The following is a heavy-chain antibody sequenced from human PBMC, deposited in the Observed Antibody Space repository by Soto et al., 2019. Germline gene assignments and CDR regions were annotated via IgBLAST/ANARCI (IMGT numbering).Heavy chain of an antibody. CDR2: IYSGGST. CDR1: GFTVSSNY. J-gene: IGHJ5*02. D-gene: IGHD1-1*01. CDR3: ARMVLLDEGGWFDP. V-gene: IGHV3-53*01. Sequence: EVQLVESGGGLIQPGGSLRLSCAASGFTVSSNYMSWVRQAPGKGLEWVSVIYSGGSTYYADSVKGRFTISRDNSKNTLYRQMNSLRAEDTAVYYCARMVLLDEGGWFDPWGQGTLVTVSS.